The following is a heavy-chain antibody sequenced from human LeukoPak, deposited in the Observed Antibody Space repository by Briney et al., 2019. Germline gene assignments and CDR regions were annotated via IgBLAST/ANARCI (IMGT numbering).Heavy chain of an antibody. Sequence: GASVTVSCKASGYTFTSYGISWVRQAPGQGLEGMGWISAYNGNTNYAQKLQGRVTMTTDTSTSTAYMELRSLRSDDTAVYYCARDARGYGPFDYWGQGTLVTVSS. CDR3: ARDARGYGPFDY. J-gene: IGHJ4*02. CDR2: ISAYNGNT. V-gene: IGHV1-18*01. CDR1: GYTFTSYG. D-gene: IGHD6-13*01.